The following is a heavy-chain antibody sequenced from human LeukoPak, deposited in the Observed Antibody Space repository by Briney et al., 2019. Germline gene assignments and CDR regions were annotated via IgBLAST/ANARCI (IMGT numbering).Heavy chain of an antibody. Sequence: SSESLSPTCTVAGVSISSYYWSWIRQPAGKGLAWIGYIYYSGSTNYNPSLKSRVTISVDKSKNQFSLKLSSVTAADTAVYYCARDWWIGNNWFDPWGQGTLVTVSS. CDR2: IYYSGST. V-gene: IGHV4-59*01. J-gene: IGHJ5*02. CDR1: GVSISSYY. D-gene: IGHD2-15*01. CDR3: ARDWWIGNNWFDP.